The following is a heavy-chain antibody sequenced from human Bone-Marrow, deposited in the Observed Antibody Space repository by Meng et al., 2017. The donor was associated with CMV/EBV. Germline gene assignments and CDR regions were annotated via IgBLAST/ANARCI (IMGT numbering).Heavy chain of an antibody. D-gene: IGHD3-10*01. CDR1: RFTFSDYY. CDR3: ARDDSGGMDV. CDR2: ISSSSSYI. V-gene: IGHV3-11*06. Sequence: GESLKISCAASRFTFSDYYMSWIRQAPGKGLEWVSSISSSSSYIYYADSVKGRFTISRDNAKNSLYLQMNSLRAEDTAVYYCARDDSGGMDVWGQGTTVTVSS. J-gene: IGHJ6*02.